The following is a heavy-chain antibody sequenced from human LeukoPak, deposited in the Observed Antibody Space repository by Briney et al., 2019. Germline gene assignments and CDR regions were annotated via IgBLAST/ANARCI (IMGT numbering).Heavy chain of an antibody. CDR1: GFTFTSSA. Sequence: SVKVSCKASGFTFTSSAMQWVRQARGQRLEWIGWIVVGSGNTNYAQKFQERVTITRDMSTSTAYMELSSLRSEDTAVYYCAAGSITMIVGVGAFDIWGQGTMVTVSS. D-gene: IGHD3-22*01. CDR2: IVVGSGNT. V-gene: IGHV1-58*02. CDR3: AAGSITMIVGVGAFDI. J-gene: IGHJ3*02.